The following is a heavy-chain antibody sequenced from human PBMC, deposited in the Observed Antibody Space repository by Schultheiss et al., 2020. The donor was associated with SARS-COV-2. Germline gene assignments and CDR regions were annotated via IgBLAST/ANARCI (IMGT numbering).Heavy chain of an antibody. J-gene: IGHJ4*02. D-gene: IGHD6-19*01. V-gene: IGHV1-18*01. Sequence: ASVKVSCKASGYTFTSYGINWVRQAPGQGLEWMGWISVSIGNTNYAQKLQGRVTMTTDTSTSTAYMELRSLRSDDTAVYYCARDRVVYGSGSPADWGQGTLVTVSS. CDR3: ARDRVVYGSGSPAD. CDR2: ISVSIGNT. CDR1: GYTFTSYG.